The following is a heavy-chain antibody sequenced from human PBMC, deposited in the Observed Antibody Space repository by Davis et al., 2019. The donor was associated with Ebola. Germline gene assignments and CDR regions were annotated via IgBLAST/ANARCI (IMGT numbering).Heavy chain of an antibody. V-gene: IGHV3-33*01. CDR1: GFTFSSYG. Sequence: GESLKISCAASGFTFSSYGMRWVRQAPGKGLGWVAVIWYDGSNKYYADSVKGRFTISRDNSKNTLYLQMNSLRAEDTAVYYCARGAPWGVRSWGQGTLVTVSS. D-gene: IGHD3-10*01. CDR2: IWYDGSNK. J-gene: IGHJ4*02. CDR3: ARGAPWGVRS.